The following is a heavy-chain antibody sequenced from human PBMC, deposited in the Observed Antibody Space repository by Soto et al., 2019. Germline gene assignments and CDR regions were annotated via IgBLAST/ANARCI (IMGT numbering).Heavy chain of an antibody. CDR1: GFTFSSYA. Sequence: QVQLVESGGGVVQPGRSLRLSCAASGFTFSSYAMHWVRQAPGKGLEWVAVISYDGSNKYYADSVKGRFTISRDNSKNTLYLQMNSLRAEDTVVYYCAREGWDIAAAGTSLFFDYWGQGTLVTVSS. J-gene: IGHJ4*02. D-gene: IGHD6-13*01. CDR2: ISYDGSNK. CDR3: AREGWDIAAAGTSLFFDY. V-gene: IGHV3-30-3*01.